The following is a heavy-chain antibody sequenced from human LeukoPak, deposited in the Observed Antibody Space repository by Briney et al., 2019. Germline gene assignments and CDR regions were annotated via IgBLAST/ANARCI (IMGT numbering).Heavy chain of an antibody. CDR1: GFTFGDYA. D-gene: IGHD3-22*01. J-gene: IGHJ5*02. CDR2: INSVGINT. V-gene: IGHV3-74*01. CDR3: ARDLGQYYDTSDNWFDP. Sequence: GGSLRLSCTASGFTFGDYAMTWVRQAPGKGLVWVSRINSVGINTSYADSVKGRFTISRDNAKNTLNLQMNSLRAEDTAVYYCARDLGQYYDTSDNWFDPWGQGTLVTVSS.